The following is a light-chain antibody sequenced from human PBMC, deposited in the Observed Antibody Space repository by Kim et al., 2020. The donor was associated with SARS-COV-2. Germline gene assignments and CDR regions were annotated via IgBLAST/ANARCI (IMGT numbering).Light chain of an antibody. CDR1: QCISKY. CDR2: SAT. J-gene: IGKJ1*01. V-gene: IGKV1-27*01. Sequence: EAVGDDVPITCRASQCISKYLAWYQQTPGKAPKLLIYSATTLQFGISSRFRGRGSGTDFTLTISDLQPEDVATYYCQKYNAAPWTFGHGTKVDIK. CDR3: QKYNAAPWT.